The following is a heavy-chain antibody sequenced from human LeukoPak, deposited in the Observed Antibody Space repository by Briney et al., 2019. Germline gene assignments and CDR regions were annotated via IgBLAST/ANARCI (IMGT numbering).Heavy chain of an antibody. CDR2: ISSSSSYI. CDR3: ARGPPAAGYWFDP. V-gene: IGHV3-21*01. CDR1: GFTFSSYS. Sequence: GGSLRLSCAASGFTFSSYSMNWVRQAPGKGPEWVSSISSSSSYIYYADSVKGRFTISRDNAKNSLYLQMNSLRAEDTAVYYCARGPPAAGYWFDPWGQGTLVTVSS. J-gene: IGHJ5*02. D-gene: IGHD6-13*01.